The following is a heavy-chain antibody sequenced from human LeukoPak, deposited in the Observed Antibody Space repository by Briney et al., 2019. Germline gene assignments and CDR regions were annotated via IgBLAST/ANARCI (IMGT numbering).Heavy chain of an antibody. J-gene: IGHJ4*02. CDR3: AKVATIFGVVIHLYFDY. CDR1: GFTFSSYA. CDR2: ISGSGGST. D-gene: IGHD3-3*01. Sequence: PGGSLRLSCAASGFTFSSYAMSWVRQAPGKGLEWVSAISGSGGSTYYADSVKGRFTISRDNSKNTLYLQMNSLRAEDTAVYYCAKVATIFGVVIHLYFDYWGQGTLVTVSS. V-gene: IGHV3-23*01.